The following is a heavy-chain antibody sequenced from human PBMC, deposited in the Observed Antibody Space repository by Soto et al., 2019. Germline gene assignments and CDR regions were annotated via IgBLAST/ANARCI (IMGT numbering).Heavy chain of an antibody. V-gene: IGHV3-23*01. Sequence: GGSLRLSCAASGFTFSSYAMSWVRQAPGKGLEWVSGISGSGRSIYYADSVKGRFTISRDNSKNTLYLQMNSLRAEDTAVYFCAKGSGSYPTNGMDVWGQGTTVTVSS. CDR2: ISGSGRSI. J-gene: IGHJ6*02. D-gene: IGHD3-10*01. CDR3: AKGSGSYPTNGMDV. CDR1: GFTFSSYA.